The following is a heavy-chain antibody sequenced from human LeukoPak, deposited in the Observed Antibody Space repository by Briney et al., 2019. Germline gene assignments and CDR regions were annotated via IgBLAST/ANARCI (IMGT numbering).Heavy chain of an antibody. Sequence: GGSLRLSCAASGFTFSSYSMNWVRQAPGKGLEWVSSISSSSSYIYYADSVKGRFTISRDNAKNSLYLQMNSLRAENTAVYYCARDPYSGLFDYWGQGTLVTVSS. CDR3: ARDPYSGLFDY. CDR1: GFTFSSYS. V-gene: IGHV3-21*01. D-gene: IGHD4-11*01. J-gene: IGHJ4*02. CDR2: ISSSSSYI.